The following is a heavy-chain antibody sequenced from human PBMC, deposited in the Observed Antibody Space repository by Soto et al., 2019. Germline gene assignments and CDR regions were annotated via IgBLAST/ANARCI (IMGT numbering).Heavy chain of an antibody. V-gene: IGHV1-58*02. CDR1: GFTFTSSA. D-gene: IGHD2-15*01. Sequence: QMQLVQSGPEVKKPGTSVKVSCKAPGFTFTSSAMQWVRQARGQRLEWIGWIVVGSGHTNYAQKFQERVTLTRDMSTSTAYMELSSLRSEDTAVYYCAADSRYCSGGNCEDYWGQGTLVTVSS. CDR3: AADSRYCSGGNCEDY. CDR2: IVVGSGHT. J-gene: IGHJ4*02.